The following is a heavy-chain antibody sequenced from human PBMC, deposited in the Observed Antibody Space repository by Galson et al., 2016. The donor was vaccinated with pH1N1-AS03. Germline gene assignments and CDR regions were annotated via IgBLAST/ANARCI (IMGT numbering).Heavy chain of an antibody. CDR1: GDSFSTYA. CDR2: IIPAFDTP. D-gene: IGHD3-3*01. CDR3: AREATIFGVAGLHMDV. Sequence: SVKVSCKASGDSFSTYAITWVRQAPGQGLEWMGGIIPAFDTPNYAQKFQGRVTITADESRNTAYMELSSLRSADTAVYYCAREATIFGVAGLHMDVWGQGTTVTVSS. V-gene: IGHV1-69*13. J-gene: IGHJ6*02.